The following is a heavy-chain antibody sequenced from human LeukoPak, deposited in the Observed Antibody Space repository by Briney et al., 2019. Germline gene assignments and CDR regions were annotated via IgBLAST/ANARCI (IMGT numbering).Heavy chain of an antibody. CDR2: IYSGGST. V-gene: IGHV3-53*01. J-gene: IGHJ4*02. Sequence: GGSLRLSCAASGFTVSSNCMSWVRQAPGKGLEWVSVIYSGGSTYYADSVKGRFTISRDNSKNTLYLQMNSLRAEDTAVYYCAREPGYKTGFDYWGQGTLVTVSS. D-gene: IGHD1-1*01. CDR1: GFTVSSNC. CDR3: AREPGYKTGFDY.